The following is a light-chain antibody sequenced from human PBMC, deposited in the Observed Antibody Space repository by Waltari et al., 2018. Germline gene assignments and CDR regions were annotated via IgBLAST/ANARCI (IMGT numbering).Light chain of an antibody. CDR1: PRVSST. CDR2: GAS. J-gene: IGKJ2*01. Sequence: ELVMTQSPATLSVSPGERATLSCRASPRVSSTLAWYQRKPGQAPRLLIFGASTRATGIPARFSGSGSGTEFTLTISSLQSEDFAIYYCQQYNNWPYTFGQGTKLEIK. CDR3: QQYNNWPYT. V-gene: IGKV3-15*01.